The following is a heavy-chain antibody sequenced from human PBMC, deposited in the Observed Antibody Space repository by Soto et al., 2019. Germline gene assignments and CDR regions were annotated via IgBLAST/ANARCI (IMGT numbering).Heavy chain of an antibody. J-gene: IGHJ6*04. CDR1: GASVNIGGYS. Sequence: QVRLKESGSGLVKPSQTLSLTCVITGASVNIGGYSWNWIRQAPGKGMQWIGYIYESESTSYNPSLNSRVTISVDRSRNQFSLNLRSVTAADTAVYYGARERRYCSGGTCSDGLDVGGEGTTVSVSS. CDR2: IYESEST. D-gene: IGHD2-15*01. CDR3: ARERRYCSGGTCSDGLDV. V-gene: IGHV4-30-2*01.